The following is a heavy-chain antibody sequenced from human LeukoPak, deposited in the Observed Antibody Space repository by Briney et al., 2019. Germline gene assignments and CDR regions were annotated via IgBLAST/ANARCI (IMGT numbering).Heavy chain of an antibody. CDR3: ATSGSYYRTNRRGFDY. CDR1: GHTLTELS. V-gene: IGHV1-24*01. D-gene: IGHD1-26*01. CDR2: FDPEDGET. Sequence: ASVKVSCKVSGHTLTELSMHWVRQAPGKGLEWMGGFDPEDGETIYAQKFQGRVTMTEDTSTDTAYMELSSLRSEDTAVYYCATSGSYYRTNRRGFDYWGQGTLVTVSS. J-gene: IGHJ4*02.